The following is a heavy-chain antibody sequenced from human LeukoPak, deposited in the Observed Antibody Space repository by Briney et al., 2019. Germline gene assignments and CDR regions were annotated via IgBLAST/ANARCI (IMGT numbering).Heavy chain of an antibody. CDR3: ARQGAGDIIGC. J-gene: IGHJ4*02. CDR1: GGSISSSSYY. CDR2: IYYSGST. V-gene: IGHV4-39*01. Sequence: PSETLSLTCTASGGSISSSSYYWGWIRQPAGKGLEWIGSIYYSGSTYYNPSLKSRVTISVDTSKNQFSLKLSSVTAADTAVYYCARQGAGDIIGCWGQGTLVTVSS. D-gene: IGHD3-16*02.